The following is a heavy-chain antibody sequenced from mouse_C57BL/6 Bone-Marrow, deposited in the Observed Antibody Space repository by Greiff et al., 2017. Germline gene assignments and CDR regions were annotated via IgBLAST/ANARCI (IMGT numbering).Heavy chain of an antibody. CDR3: ATSEGYGGWFAY. Sequence: QVQLQQSGAELVRPGTSVKMSCTASGYTFTNYWIGWAKQRPGHGLEWIGDIYPGGGYTKYTAKFKGKATLTADKSSSTAYMLFSSLTSEDSAIYNCATSEGYGGWFAYWGQGTLVTVSA. V-gene: IGHV1-63*01. CDR2: IYPGGGYT. D-gene: IGHD2-2*01. J-gene: IGHJ3*01. CDR1: GYTFTNYW.